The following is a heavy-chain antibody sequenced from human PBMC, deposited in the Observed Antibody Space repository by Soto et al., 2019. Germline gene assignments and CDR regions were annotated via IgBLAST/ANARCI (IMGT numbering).Heavy chain of an antibody. CDR1: GFTFSSYA. CDR2: ISGSGGST. D-gene: IGHD2-15*01. J-gene: IGHJ4*02. Sequence: EVQLLESGGGLVQPGGSLRLSCAASGFTFSSYAMSWVRQAPGKGLEWVSAISGSGGSTYYADSVKGRFTISRDNSKNTLYLQMNSLRAEDTAVYYCATVVARPGGRDYWGQGTLVTVSS. CDR3: ATVVARPGGRDY. V-gene: IGHV3-23*01.